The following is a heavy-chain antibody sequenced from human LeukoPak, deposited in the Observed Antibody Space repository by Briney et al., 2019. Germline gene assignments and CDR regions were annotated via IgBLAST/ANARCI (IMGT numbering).Heavy chain of an antibody. CDR1: GFTFSTYS. J-gene: IGHJ6*03. CDR2: ITGSGTST. D-gene: IGHD5-24*01. V-gene: IGHV3-21*04. CDR3: AKGDGGGYYYYYMDV. Sequence: PGGSLRLSCAASGFTFSTYSMSWVRQAPGKGLDWVSSITGSGTSTYYADSVKGRFTISRDNSKNTLYLQMNSLRAEDTAVYYCAKGDGGGYYYYYMDVWGKGTTVTVSS.